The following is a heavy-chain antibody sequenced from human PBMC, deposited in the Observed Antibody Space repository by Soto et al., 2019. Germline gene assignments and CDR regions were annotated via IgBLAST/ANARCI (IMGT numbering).Heavy chain of an antibody. CDR3: ARVSGAYDFWSGYSLSP. D-gene: IGHD3-3*01. CDR1: GYTFTSYA. Sequence: GASVKVSCKASGYTFTSYAMHWVRQAPGQRLERMGWINAGNGNTKYSQKFQGRVTITRDTSASTAYMELSSLRSEDTAVYYCARVSGAYDFWSGYSLSPWGQGTLVTVSS. J-gene: IGHJ5*02. V-gene: IGHV1-3*01. CDR2: INAGNGNT.